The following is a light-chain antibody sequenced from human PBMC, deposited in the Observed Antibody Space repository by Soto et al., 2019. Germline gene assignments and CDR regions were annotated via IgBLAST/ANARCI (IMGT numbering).Light chain of an antibody. V-gene: IGKV3-20*01. Sequence: DIVLTQSPGTLSLSPGERATLSCRASQSVGISLSWYQHKSGQPPRLLIYSAFNRATGIPERFSGSGAGTDFTLTISRLEPEDFAVYSCHQFGSIPRTFGQGTQVVIK. CDR2: SAF. CDR1: QSVGIS. CDR3: HQFGSIPRT. J-gene: IGKJ1*01.